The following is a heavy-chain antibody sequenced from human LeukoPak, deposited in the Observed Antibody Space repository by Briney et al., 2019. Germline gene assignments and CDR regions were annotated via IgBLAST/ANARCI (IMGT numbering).Heavy chain of an antibody. D-gene: IGHD1-26*01. Sequence: SETLSLTCAVTGGSILTTNWWSWVRQPPGKGLEWIGEVHLSGASNYNPSLKSRVNMSIDKSKNQLSLELTSVTAADTAIYYCTRESGAFSPFGFWGQGTLVTVSS. CDR2: VHLSGAS. V-gene: IGHV4-4*02. CDR1: GGSILTTNW. J-gene: IGHJ4*02. CDR3: TRESGAFSPFGF.